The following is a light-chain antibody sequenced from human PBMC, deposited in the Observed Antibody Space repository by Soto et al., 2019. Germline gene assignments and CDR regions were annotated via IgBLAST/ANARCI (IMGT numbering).Light chain of an antibody. CDR3: QSYDNSLSGHVV. CDR1: SSNIGAGYD. J-gene: IGLJ2*01. Sequence: QSVLTQPPSGAGAPGQRVDISCTGSSSNIGAGYDVHWYQQLPGTAPKLLIYVNNNRPSGVPDRFSGSKSGTSASLAITGLQADDEADYYCQSYDNSLSGHVVLAGGTELTV. V-gene: IGLV1-40*01. CDR2: VNN.